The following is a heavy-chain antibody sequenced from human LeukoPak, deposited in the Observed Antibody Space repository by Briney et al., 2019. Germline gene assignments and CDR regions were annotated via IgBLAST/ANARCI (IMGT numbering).Heavy chain of an antibody. CDR3: AKPYYFDSSGYYYDY. D-gene: IGHD3-22*01. Sequence: TGGSLRLSCAASGFTFDDYGMSWVRQAPGKGPEWVSAISGSGGSTYYADSVKGRFTISRDNSKNTLYLQMNSLRAEDTAVYYCAKPYYFDSSGYYYDYWGQGTLVTVSS. V-gene: IGHV3-23*01. CDR2: ISGSGGST. J-gene: IGHJ4*02. CDR1: GFTFDDYG.